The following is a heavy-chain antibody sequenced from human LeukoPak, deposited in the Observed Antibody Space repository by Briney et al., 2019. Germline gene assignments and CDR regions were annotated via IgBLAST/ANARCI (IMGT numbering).Heavy chain of an antibody. J-gene: IGHJ4*02. D-gene: IGHD5-24*01. V-gene: IGHV1-3*03. CDR3: ARGGDDGYNPLDY. CDR2: INAGNGNT. CDR1: GYTFTSYA. Sequence: GASVKVSCKASGYTFTSYAMHWVRQAPGQRLEWMGWINAGNGNTKYSQEFQGRVTITRNTSISTAYMELSSLRSEDTAVYYCARGGDDGYNPLDYWGQGTLVTVSS.